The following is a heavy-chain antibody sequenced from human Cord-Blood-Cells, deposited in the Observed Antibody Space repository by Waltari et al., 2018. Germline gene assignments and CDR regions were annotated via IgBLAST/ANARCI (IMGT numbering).Heavy chain of an antibody. CDR1: GFTFSSYW. CDR2: INSDGSST. D-gene: IGHD3-3*01. V-gene: IGHV3-74*01. J-gene: IGHJ4*02. Sequence: EVQLVESGGGLVQPGGSLRPSWAASGFTFSSYWMHWVREAPGKGLVWVSRINSDGSSTSYADSVKGRFTISIDDAKNTLYLQMDSLRAEDTAVYYCARDWNYWGQGTLVTVSS. CDR3: ARDWNY.